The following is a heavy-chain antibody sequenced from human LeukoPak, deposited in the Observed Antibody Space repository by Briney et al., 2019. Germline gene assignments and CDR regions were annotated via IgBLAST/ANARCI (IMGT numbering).Heavy chain of an antibody. CDR3: AKDTTYSSSSAAFDI. CDR2: ISWNSGSI. J-gene: IGHJ3*02. V-gene: IGHV3-9*03. Sequence: GGSLRLSCAASGFTFDDYAMHWVRQAPGKGLEWVSGISWNSGSIGYADSVKGRFTISRDNAKNSLYLQMNSLRAEDMALYYCAKDTTYSSSSAAFDIWGQGAMVTVSS. D-gene: IGHD6-6*01. CDR1: GFTFDDYA.